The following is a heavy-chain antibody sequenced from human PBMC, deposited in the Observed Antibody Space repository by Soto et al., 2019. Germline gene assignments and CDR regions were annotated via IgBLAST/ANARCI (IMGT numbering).Heavy chain of an antibody. V-gene: IGHV1-18*01. CDR2: ISAYNGNT. CDR1: GYTFTSYG. CDR3: AREGYYDSSGYQYGMDV. D-gene: IGHD3-22*01. Sequence: QVQLVQSGAEVKKPGASVKVSCRASGYTFTSYGISWVRQAPGQGLEWMGWISAYNGNTNYAQKLQGRVTMTTDTSTSTAYMELRSLRSDDTAVYYCAREGYYDSSGYQYGMDVWGQGTTVTVSS. J-gene: IGHJ6*02.